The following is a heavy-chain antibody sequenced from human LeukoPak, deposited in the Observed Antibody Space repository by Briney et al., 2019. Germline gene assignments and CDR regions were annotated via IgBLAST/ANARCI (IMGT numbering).Heavy chain of an antibody. Sequence: GGSLRLSCAASGFTFSNAWMSWVRQAPGKGLEWVGRIKSKTDGGTTDYAAPVKGRFTISRDDSKNTLYLQMNSLKTEDTAVYYCTTEGGYSSSWTYFDYWGQGTLVTVSS. V-gene: IGHV3-15*01. CDR2: IKSKTDGGTT. D-gene: IGHD6-13*01. J-gene: IGHJ4*02. CDR3: TTEGGYSSSWTYFDY. CDR1: GFTFSNAW.